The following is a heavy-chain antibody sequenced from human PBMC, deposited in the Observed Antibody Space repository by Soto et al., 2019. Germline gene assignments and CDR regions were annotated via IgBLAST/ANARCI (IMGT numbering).Heavy chain of an antibody. CDR1: GYTFTSYY. Sequence: GASVKVSCTASGYTFTSYYMHWVRQAPGQGLEWMGIINPSGGSTSYAQKFQGRVTMTRDTSTSTVYMELSSLRSEDTAVYYCAREVTMVRGVRTRMDVWGQGTTVTVSS. J-gene: IGHJ6*02. V-gene: IGHV1-46*01. CDR3: AREVTMVRGVRTRMDV. D-gene: IGHD3-10*01. CDR2: INPSGGST.